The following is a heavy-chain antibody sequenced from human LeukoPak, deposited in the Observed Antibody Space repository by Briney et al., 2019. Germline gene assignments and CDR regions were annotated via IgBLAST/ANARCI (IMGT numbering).Heavy chain of an antibody. V-gene: IGHV1-8*01. J-gene: IGHJ4*02. Sequence: ASVKVSCKASGYTFTSYDINWVRQATGRGLEWMGWMNPNSGNTGYAQKFQGRVTMTRNTSISTAYMELSSLRSEDTAVYYCARASQGNLGSQLDYWGQGTLVTVSS. D-gene: IGHD1-1*01. CDR1: GYTFTSYD. CDR3: ARASQGNLGSQLDY. CDR2: MNPNSGNT.